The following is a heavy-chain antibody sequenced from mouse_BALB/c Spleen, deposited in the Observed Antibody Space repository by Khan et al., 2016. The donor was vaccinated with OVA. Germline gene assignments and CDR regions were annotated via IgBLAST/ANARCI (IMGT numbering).Heavy chain of an antibody. Sequence: QVQLKQSGPGLVQPSQSLSITCTVSGFSLSSYGVHWVRQSPGKGLEWLGVIWSGGSTDYNAAFISRLSISKDNSKSQVFFKMNSLQANDTAIYYCTSNGVYVHWYFDVWGAGTTVTVPS. J-gene: IGHJ1*01. D-gene: IGHD1-1*01. CDR1: GFSLSSYG. CDR3: TSNGVYVHWYFDV. V-gene: IGHV2-2*02. CDR2: IWSGGST.